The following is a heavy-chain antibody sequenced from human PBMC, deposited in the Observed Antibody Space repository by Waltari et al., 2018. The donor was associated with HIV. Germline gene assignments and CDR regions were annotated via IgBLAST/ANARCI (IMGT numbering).Heavy chain of an antibody. D-gene: IGHD6-13*01. J-gene: IGHJ2*01. CDR1: GGSISSYY. CDR2: IYYSGST. CDR3: ARVRRWERVIAAADPWYFDL. V-gene: IGHV4-59*01. Sequence: QVQLQESGPGLVKPSETLSLTCTVSGGSISSYYWSWIRQPPGKGLEWIGYIYYSGSTNYNPSLKSRVTISVDTSKNQFSLKLSSVTAADTAVYYCARVRRWERVIAAADPWYFDLWGRGTLVTVSS.